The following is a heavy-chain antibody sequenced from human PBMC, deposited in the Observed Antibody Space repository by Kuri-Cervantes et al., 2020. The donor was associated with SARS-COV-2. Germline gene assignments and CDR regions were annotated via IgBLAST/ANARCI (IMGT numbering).Heavy chain of an antibody. CDR2: ISSSSSYI. CDR1: GFTFSSYS. D-gene: IGHD1-26*01. CDR3: ARDPEREPSLSGHYCYGLDV. Sequence: GESLKISCAASGFTFSSYSMNWVRQAPGKGLEWVSSISSSSSYIYYADSVKGRFTISRDNAKNSLYLQMNSLRAEDTAVYYCARDPEREPSLSGHYCYGLDVWGQGTTVTVSS. J-gene: IGHJ6*02. V-gene: IGHV3-21*04.